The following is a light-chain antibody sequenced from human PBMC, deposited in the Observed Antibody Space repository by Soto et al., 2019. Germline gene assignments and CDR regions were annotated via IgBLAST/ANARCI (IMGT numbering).Light chain of an antibody. Sequence: QSVLTQPPSVSGAPGQRVTISCTGSSLNIGAGYDVHWYQQLPGTAPKLLIYGNSNRPSGVPDRFSGSKPGTSASLAITGLQAEDEADYYCQSDDSSLSGSYVFGTGTKLTVL. J-gene: IGLJ1*01. CDR2: GNS. CDR1: SLNIGAGYD. CDR3: QSDDSSLSGSYV. V-gene: IGLV1-40*01.